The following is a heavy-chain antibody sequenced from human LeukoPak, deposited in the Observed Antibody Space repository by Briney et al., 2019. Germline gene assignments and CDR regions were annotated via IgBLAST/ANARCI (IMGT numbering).Heavy chain of an antibody. CDR3: ASKETVAARRYYYYMDV. V-gene: IGHV4-61*05. CDR2: IYYSGST. J-gene: IGHJ6*03. Sequence: SQTLSLTCTLSGGSISSSSYYWGWLRQPPGKGLEWIGYIYYSGSTNYNPSLKSRVTISVDTSKNQCSLKLSSVTAVDTAVYYCASKETVAARRYYYYMDVWGKGTTVTVSS. D-gene: IGHD4-11*01. CDR1: GGSISSSSYY.